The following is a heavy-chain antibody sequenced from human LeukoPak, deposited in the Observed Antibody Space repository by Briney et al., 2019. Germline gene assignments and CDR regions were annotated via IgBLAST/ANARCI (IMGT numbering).Heavy chain of an antibody. CDR1: GFTFTSSA. V-gene: IGHV1-58*02. J-gene: IGHJ2*01. D-gene: IGHD4-23*01. CDR3: AASVVTDYWYFDL. Sequence: SVKVSCKASGFTFTSSAMQWVRQARGQRLEWIGWIVVGSGNTNYAQKFQERVTITRDMSTSTAYMELSSLRSEDTAVYYCAASVVTDYWYFDLWGRGTLVTDSS. CDR2: IVVGSGNT.